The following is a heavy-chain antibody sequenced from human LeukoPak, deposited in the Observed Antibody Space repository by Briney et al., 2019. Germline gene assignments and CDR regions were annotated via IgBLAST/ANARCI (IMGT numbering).Heavy chain of an antibody. J-gene: IGHJ5*02. Sequence: GGSLRLSCAASGFTFSSYAMSWVRQAPGKGLEWVSAISGSGGSTYYGDSVKGRFTISRDNSKNTLYLQMNSLRAEDTAVYYCAKAGIQLWLHWFDPWGQGTLVTVSS. V-gene: IGHV3-23*01. CDR1: GFTFSSYA. D-gene: IGHD5-18*01. CDR3: AKAGIQLWLHWFDP. CDR2: ISGSGGST.